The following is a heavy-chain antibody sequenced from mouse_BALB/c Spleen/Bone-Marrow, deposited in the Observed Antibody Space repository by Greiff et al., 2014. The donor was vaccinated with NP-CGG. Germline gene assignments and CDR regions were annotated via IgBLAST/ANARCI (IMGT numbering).Heavy chain of an antibody. V-gene: IGHV2-9*02. J-gene: IGHJ4*01. Sequence: QVQLQQSGPGLAAPSQSLSITCTVSGFSLTNYGVHWVRQPPGKGLEWLGVIWADGSTNYNSALMSRLSISKANSKGQIFFKMNSLQTDDTAMYYCARITSATGAMDYWGQGTSVTVSS. CDR2: IWADGST. CDR1: GFSLTNYG. CDR3: ARITSATGAMDY. D-gene: IGHD1-2*01.